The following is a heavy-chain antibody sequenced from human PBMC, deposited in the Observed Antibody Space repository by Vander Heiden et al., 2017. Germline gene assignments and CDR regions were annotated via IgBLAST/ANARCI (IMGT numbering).Heavy chain of an antibody. CDR3: ASLYYSDSGFDY. CDR2: IYYSGST. J-gene: IGHJ4*02. D-gene: IGHD3-10*01. Sequence: QLQLQESGPGLVKPPETLSLTCTVSGGSISSSSYYWGWIRQPPGKGLEWIGNIYYSGSTYYNPSLKSRVTISVDTSKNQFSLKLSSVTAADTAVYYCASLYYSDSGFDYWGQGTLVTVSS. CDR1: GGSISSSSYY. V-gene: IGHV4-39*01.